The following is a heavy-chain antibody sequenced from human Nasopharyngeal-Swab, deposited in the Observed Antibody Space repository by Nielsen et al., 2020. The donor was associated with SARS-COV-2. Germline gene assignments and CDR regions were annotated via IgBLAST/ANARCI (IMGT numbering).Heavy chain of an antibody. V-gene: IGHV3-11*01. CDR2: ISNSGSSI. CDR1: GFIFSDYY. D-gene: IGHD5-18*01. J-gene: IGHJ6*02. CDR3: ARDMSGYNNAYGVFYYYYAMDV. Sequence: LKISCAASGFIFSDYYMTWIRQAPGKGLEWISYISNSGSSIYYADSVRGRFTISRDNAKKSLYLQMNSLRAEDTAVYFCARDMSGYNNAYGVFYYYYAMDVWGQGTTVTVSS.